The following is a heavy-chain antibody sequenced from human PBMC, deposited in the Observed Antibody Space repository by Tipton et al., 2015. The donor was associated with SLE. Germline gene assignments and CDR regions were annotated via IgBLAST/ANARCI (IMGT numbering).Heavy chain of an antibody. CDR3: ARYHSGSECFDI. CDR2: IYDSGNT. Sequence: LRLSCIVSGGPIFNYYWSWIRQPPGKGLEWIGNIYDSGNTNYNPSLKSRVTISLHTSKNQFSLRLSSVTAADTAVYYCARYHSGSECFDIWGQGTMVTVSS. V-gene: IGHV4-4*09. J-gene: IGHJ3*02. D-gene: IGHD6-19*01. CDR1: GGPIFNYY.